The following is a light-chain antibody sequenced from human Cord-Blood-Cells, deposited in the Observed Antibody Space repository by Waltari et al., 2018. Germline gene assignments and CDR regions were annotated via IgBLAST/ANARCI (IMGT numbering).Light chain of an antibody. V-gene: IGLV3-25*03. CDR1: ALPKQN. J-gene: IGLJ2*01. CDR3: QSADSSGTVV. Sequence: SYELTQPPSVSVSPGQTAWSTCSGDALPKQNDYWYQQKPGQALVLVIYKDSERPSGIPERFSGSSSGTTVTLTISGVQAEDEADYYCQSADSSGTVVFGGGTKLTVL. CDR2: KDS.